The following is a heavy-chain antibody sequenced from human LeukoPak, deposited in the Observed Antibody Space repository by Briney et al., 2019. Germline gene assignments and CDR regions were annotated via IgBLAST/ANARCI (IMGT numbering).Heavy chain of an antibody. J-gene: IGHJ5*02. CDR1: GGSISSYYWG. D-gene: IGHD3-3*01. Sequence: TLSLTCTVSGGSISSYYWGWIRQPPGKALEWLALIYWDDDNRYSPSLRSRLTITKDTSKNQVVLTMTNMDPVDTATYYCAHRRTNTSFGGIWFDPWGQGTLVTVSS. V-gene: IGHV2-5*02. CDR3: AHRRTNTSFGGIWFDP. CDR2: IYWDDDN.